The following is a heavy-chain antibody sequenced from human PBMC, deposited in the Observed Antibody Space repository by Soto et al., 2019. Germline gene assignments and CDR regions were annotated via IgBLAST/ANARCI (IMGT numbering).Heavy chain of an antibody. CDR3: ARDLVSTVTKYYYYYGMDV. CDR1: GFTFSTYA. V-gene: IGHV3-23*01. J-gene: IGHJ6*02. D-gene: IGHD4-17*01. Sequence: GGSLRLSCAVSGFTFSTYAMSWVRQAPGKGLEWVSAISRSGGNTYYADSVKGRFTISRDNSKNTLYLQVNSLRAEDTAVYYCARDLVSTVTKYYYYYGMDVWGQGTTVTVSS. CDR2: ISRSGGNT.